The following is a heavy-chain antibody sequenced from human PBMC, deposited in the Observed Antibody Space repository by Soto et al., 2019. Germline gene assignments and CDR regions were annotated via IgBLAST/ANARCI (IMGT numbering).Heavy chain of an antibody. V-gene: IGHV1-8*01. J-gene: IGHJ6*03. Sequence: ASVKVCCKASGYTFTSYDINWVRQATGQGLEWMGWMNPNSGNTGYAQKFQGRVTMTRNTSISTAYMELSSLRSEDTAVYYCAVPSPYGSGSYFSYMDVWGKGTTVTVSS. D-gene: IGHD3-10*01. CDR2: MNPNSGNT. CDR1: GYTFTSYD. CDR3: AVPSPYGSGSYFSYMDV.